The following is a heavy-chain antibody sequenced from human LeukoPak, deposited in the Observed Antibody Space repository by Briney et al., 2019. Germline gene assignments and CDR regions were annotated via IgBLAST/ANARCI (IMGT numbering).Heavy chain of an antibody. J-gene: IGHJ4*02. CDR2: IDPGDSYT. D-gene: IGHD5-24*01. CDR1: GYSFTTYW. V-gene: IGHV5-10-1*01. CDR3: ARRWRDGSLDY. Sequence: GESLKISCKGSGYSFTTYWISWVRQMSGKGLEWMGNIDPGDSYTNYSPSFQGHVTPSTDKSITTAYLQWSSLKASDTAIYYCARRWRDGSLDYWGQGTLVTVSS.